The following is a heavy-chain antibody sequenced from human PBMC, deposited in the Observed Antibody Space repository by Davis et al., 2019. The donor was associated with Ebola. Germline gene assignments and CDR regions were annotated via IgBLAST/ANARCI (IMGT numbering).Heavy chain of an antibody. J-gene: IGHJ5*02. D-gene: IGHD3-16*01. Sequence: GESLKISCAASGFTFSSYEMNWVRQAPGKGLEWVSYISSSGSTIYYADSVKGRFTISRDNSKSTLYLQLGSLRAEDTAVYYCAKGQNLAFDAWGQGILVTVSS. CDR2: ISSSGSTI. CDR3: AKGQNLAFDA. V-gene: IGHV3-48*03. CDR1: GFTFSSYE.